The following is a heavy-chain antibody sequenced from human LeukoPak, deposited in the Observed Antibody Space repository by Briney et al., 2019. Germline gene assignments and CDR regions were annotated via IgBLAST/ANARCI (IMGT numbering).Heavy chain of an antibody. Sequence: GGSLRLSCAASGFTVSSNYMSWVRQAPGKGLEWVSVIYSDGNTYYADSVKGRFTISRDNSKNTLYLQMNSLRAEDTAVYYCAKSLRGYSYGSGATEPIDYWGQGTLVTVSS. CDR1: GFTVSSNY. J-gene: IGHJ4*02. CDR2: IYSDGNT. CDR3: AKSLRGYSYGSGATEPIDY. V-gene: IGHV3-53*01. D-gene: IGHD5-18*01.